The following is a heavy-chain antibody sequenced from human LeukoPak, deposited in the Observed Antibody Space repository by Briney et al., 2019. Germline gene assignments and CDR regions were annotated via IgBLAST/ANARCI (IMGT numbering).Heavy chain of an antibody. CDR3: AREGAGRNDY. J-gene: IGHJ4*02. V-gene: IGHV1-2*02. D-gene: IGHD1-1*01. CDR1: GYTLTGDY. CDR2: INPNSGGT. Sequence: ASVKVSCKASGYTLTGDYMHWVRQAPGQGLEWMGWINPNSGGTNYAQKFQGRVTMTRDTSINTAYMELSRLESDDSAVYYCAREGAGRNDYWGQGTLVTVSS.